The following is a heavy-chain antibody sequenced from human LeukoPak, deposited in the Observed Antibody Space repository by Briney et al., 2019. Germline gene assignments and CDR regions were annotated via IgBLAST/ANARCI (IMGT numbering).Heavy chain of an antibody. Sequence: GGSLRLSCAASGFTFSDLYMSWIRQAPGKGLEWVSYISSTGNTIYYADSAKGRFTISRDNAKNSLYLQMNSLRAEDTAVYYCASHYHTNYMDVWGKGTTVTVSS. CDR2: ISSTGNTI. CDR3: ASHYHTNYMDV. D-gene: IGHD3-9*01. CDR1: GFTFSDLY. J-gene: IGHJ6*03. V-gene: IGHV3-11*04.